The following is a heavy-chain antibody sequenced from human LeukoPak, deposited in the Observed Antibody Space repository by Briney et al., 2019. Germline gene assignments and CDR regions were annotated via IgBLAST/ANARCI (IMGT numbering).Heavy chain of an antibody. Sequence: GGSVRLSCAASGYTFSDYSVNWVRQVPGKGLEWVSSISRSCSYIYYADSVKGRFTISRDNAKNSLFLQMNSLRAEDTAVYYCVSGNDPDYVWGTDRLDAFEIWGEGTMVADSS. J-gene: IGHJ3*02. CDR3: VSGNDPDYVWGTDRLDAFEI. V-gene: IGHV3-21*01. CDR2: ISRSCSYI. D-gene: IGHD3-16*02. CDR1: GYTFSDYS.